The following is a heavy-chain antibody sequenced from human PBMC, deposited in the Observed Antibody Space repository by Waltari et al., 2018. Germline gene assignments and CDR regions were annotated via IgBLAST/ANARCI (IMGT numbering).Heavy chain of an antibody. Sequence: LQLQESGPGLVKPSETLSLTCTVSGGSISSSSYYWGWVRQAPGKGLEWVSAISGSGGSTYYADSLKCRFTISRDNSKNTLYLQMNSLRAEDTAVYYCEGGRSGSWYRGAFDIWGQGTMVTVSS. V-gene: IGHV3-23*01. CDR2: ISGSGGST. CDR1: GGSISSSSYY. D-gene: IGHD6-13*01. J-gene: IGHJ3*02. CDR3: EGGRSGSWYRGAFDI.